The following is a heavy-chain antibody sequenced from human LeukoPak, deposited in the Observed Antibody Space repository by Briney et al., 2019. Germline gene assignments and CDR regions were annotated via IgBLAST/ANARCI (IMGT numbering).Heavy chain of an antibody. V-gene: IGHV1-2*02. CDR3: ARPFWSGYYNGGDWFDP. Sequence: EASVKVSCKASGYTFTAYYMHWVRQAPGQGLEWMGWINPNSGGTHYAQKFQGRVTMTRDTSISTAYMELSRLRSDDTAVYYCARPFWSGYYNGGDWFDPWGQGTLVTVSS. CDR2: INPNSGGT. J-gene: IGHJ5*02. D-gene: IGHD3-3*01. CDR1: GYTFTAYY.